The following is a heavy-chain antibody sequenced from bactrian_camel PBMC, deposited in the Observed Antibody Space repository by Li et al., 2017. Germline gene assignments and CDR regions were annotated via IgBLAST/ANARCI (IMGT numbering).Heavy chain of an antibody. J-gene: IGHJ4*01. V-gene: IGHV3S53*01. D-gene: IGHD4*01. Sequence: HVQLVESGGGSVQAGGSLTLSCVASPHIFLNNYMGWLRQAPGKEREGVAVIDRDGRIAYADSVKGRFTISKDKDNVKNTLYLEMSNLKADDTAMYYCTADTVKASLATIAQFAAYEGQGTQVTVS. CDR1: PHIFLNNY. CDR2: IDRDGRI.